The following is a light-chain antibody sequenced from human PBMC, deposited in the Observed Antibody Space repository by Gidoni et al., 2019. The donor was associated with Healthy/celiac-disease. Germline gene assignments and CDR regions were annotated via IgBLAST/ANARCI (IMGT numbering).Light chain of an antibody. CDR2: EGS. CDR1: SSDVGSYNL. J-gene: IGLJ1*01. V-gene: IGLV2-23*01. CDR3: CSYAGSSTDYV. Sequence: QSALTQPASVSGSPGQSITISCTGTSSDVGSYNLVSLYQQHPGKAPKLMIYEGSRRPSGVSNRFSGSKSGNTASLTISGRQAEDEADYYCCSYAGSSTDYVFGTGTKVTVL.